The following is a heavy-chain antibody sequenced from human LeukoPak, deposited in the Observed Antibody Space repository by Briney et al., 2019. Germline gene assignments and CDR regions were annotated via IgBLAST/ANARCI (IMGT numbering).Heavy chain of an antibody. CDR2: IRGKADSYAT. D-gene: IGHD1-26*01. CDR1: GFTFSDSG. Sequence: GGSLRLSCAASGFTFSDSGMHWVRQASGKGLEWVGHIRGKADSYATVYAASVKGRFTITRDDSENTAYLQMNSLKTEDTAVYYCASFPSGSWSAYWGQGTLVTVSS. V-gene: IGHV3-73*01. CDR3: ASFPSGSWSAY. J-gene: IGHJ4*02.